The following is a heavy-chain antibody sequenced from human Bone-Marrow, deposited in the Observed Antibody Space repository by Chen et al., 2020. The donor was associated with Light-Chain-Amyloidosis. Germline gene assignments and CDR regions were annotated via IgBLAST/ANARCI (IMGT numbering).Heavy chain of an antibody. CDR3: AREGSGGFDP. CDR2: INHSGST. Sequence: QVQLQQWGAGLLKPSETLSLTCAVYGGSFSGYYWSWIRQPTGKGLEWIGEINHSGSTNYNPSLKSRVTISVDTSKNQFSLKLSSVTAADTAVYYCAREGSGGFDPWGQGTLVTVSS. CDR1: GGSFSGYY. J-gene: IGHJ5*02. V-gene: IGHV4-34*01.